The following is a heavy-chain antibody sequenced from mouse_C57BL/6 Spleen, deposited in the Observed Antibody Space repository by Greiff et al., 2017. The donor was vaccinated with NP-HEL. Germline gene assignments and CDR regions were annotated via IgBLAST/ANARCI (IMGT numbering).Heavy chain of an antibody. Sequence: DVQLQESGAELVRPGASVKLSCTASGFNIKDDYMHWVKQRPEQGLEWIGWIDPENGDTEYASKFQGKATITADTSSNTAYLQLSSLTSEDTAVYYCTTLQLRPFDYWGQGTTLTVSS. CDR3: TTLQLRPFDY. V-gene: IGHV14-4*01. CDR1: GFNIKDDY. D-gene: IGHD3-2*02. CDR2: IDPENGDT. J-gene: IGHJ2*01.